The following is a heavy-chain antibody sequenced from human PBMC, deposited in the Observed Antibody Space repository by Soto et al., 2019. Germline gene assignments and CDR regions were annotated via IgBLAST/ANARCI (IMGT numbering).Heavy chain of an antibody. V-gene: IGHV4-4*02. CDR1: GGSINSTDW. J-gene: IGHJ5*02. CDR3: ARSINP. Sequence: TLSLTCAVSGGSINSTDWWNWVRQSPGKGLEWIGEIYHGGNIYYNPSLKSRVTMSMDKSKNQFSLNLFYVTAADTAVYYCARSINPWGQGTLVTVSS. D-gene: IGHD3-10*01. CDR2: IYHGGNI.